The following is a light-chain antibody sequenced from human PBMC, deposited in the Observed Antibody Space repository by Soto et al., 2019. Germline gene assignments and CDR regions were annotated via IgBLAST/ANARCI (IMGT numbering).Light chain of an antibody. CDR2: DVS. V-gene: IGLV2-14*01. Sequence: QSALTQPASVSGSPGQSITISCTGTSSDVGGYNYVSWYQQHPGKAPKLMIYDVSNRPSGVSNSFSGSKSGNTASLTISGLQAEDEADYYCSSYSSSSTPYVVGTGTKLTVL. J-gene: IGLJ1*01. CDR1: SSDVGGYNY. CDR3: SSYSSSSTPYV.